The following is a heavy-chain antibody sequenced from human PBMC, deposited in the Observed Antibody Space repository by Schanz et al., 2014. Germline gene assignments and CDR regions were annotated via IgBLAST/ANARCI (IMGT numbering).Heavy chain of an antibody. Sequence: VQLVESGGGLVQPGGSLRLSCTASGFSFSDYYMSWIRQTPGKGLEWIGDNSYYEASSYNPALRSRVALSLDTSKNQFSLSLLSVTAADTAVYFCARRKSDYGGPRDWFDPWGQGILVTVSS. CDR2: NSYYEAS. CDR1: GFSFSDYY. CDR3: ARRKSDYGGPRDWFDP. D-gene: IGHD2-21*01. V-gene: IGHV4-59*06. J-gene: IGHJ5*02.